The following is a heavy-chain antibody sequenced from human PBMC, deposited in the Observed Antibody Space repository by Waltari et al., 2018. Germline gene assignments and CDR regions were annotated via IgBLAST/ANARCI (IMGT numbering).Heavy chain of an antibody. V-gene: IGHV4-39*07. CDR3: ARAWQPYYSYYYMDA. Sequence: QLQLQESGPGLVKPSETLSLTCPVSGDSIRSGRSYGGWIRQPPGKGLEWIGSIYYSGNTYYNPSLKSRVTISVDTPKSQFSLRLSSVAVADTAVYYCARAWQPYYSYYYMDAWGKGTTVTISS. D-gene: IGHD6-13*01. J-gene: IGHJ6*03. CDR2: IYYSGNT. CDR1: GDSIRSGRSY.